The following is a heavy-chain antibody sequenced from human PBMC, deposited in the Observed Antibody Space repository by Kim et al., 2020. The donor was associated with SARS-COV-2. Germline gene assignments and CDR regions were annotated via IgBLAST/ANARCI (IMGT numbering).Heavy chain of an antibody. J-gene: IGHJ6*02. V-gene: IGHV3-9*01. D-gene: IGHD3-10*01. CDR2: ISWNSGSI. Sequence: GGSLRLSCAASGFTFDDYAMHWVRQAPGKGLEWVSGISWNSGSIGYADSVKGRFTISRDNAKNSLYLQMNSLRAEDTALYYCAKDMGSGYYGSWSYYYYYYGMDVWGQGTTVTVSS. CDR1: GFTFDDYA. CDR3: AKDMGSGYYGSWSYYYYYYGMDV.